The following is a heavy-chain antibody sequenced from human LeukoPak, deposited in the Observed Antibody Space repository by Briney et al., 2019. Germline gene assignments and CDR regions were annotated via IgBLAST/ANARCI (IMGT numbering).Heavy chain of an antibody. Sequence: SQTLSLTCTVSGGSISSGDYYWSWIRRPPGKGLEWIGYIYYSGSTHYNPSLKSRVTISVDTSKNQFSLKLTSVTAADTAVYYCATYYYGSGSYQSPYFDYWGQGTLVTVSS. CDR3: ATYYYGSGSYQSPYFDY. CDR1: GGSISSGDYY. V-gene: IGHV4-30-4*01. D-gene: IGHD3-10*01. J-gene: IGHJ4*02. CDR2: IYYSGST.